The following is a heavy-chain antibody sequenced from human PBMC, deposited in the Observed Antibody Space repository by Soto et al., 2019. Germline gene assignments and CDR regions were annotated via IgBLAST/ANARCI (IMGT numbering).Heavy chain of an antibody. Sequence: PGGSLRLSCAASGFTFSSYSMNWVRQAPGKGLEWVSSISSSSSYIYYADSVKGRFTISRDNAKNSLYLQMNSLRAEDTAVYYCARSLAARPRPYYFDYWGQGTLVTVSS. J-gene: IGHJ4*02. CDR3: ARSLAARPRPYYFDY. CDR1: GFTFSSYS. V-gene: IGHV3-21*01. D-gene: IGHD6-6*01. CDR2: ISSSSSYI.